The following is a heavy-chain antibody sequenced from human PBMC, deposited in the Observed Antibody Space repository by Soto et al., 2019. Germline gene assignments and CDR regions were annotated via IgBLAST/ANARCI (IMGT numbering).Heavy chain of an antibody. CDR3: AKTFGSNWLLDY. J-gene: IGHJ4*02. CDR1: GFTFSSYA. D-gene: IGHD1-26*01. CDR2: ISGSGGST. Sequence: PGGSLRLSCAASGFTFSSYAMSWVRQAPGKGLEWVSAISGSGGSTYYADSVKGRFTISRDNSKNTVYLQMSSLRGDDTAIYYCAKTFGSNWLLDYWGQGTLVTVSS. V-gene: IGHV3-23*01.